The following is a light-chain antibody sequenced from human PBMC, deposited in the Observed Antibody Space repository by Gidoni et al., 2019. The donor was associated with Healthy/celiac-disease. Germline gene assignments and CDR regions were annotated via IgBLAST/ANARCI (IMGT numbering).Light chain of an antibody. CDR1: SRDVVSYNH. Sequence: QSALTQPASDSGSPGQTITLSCTGPSRDVVSYNHVSWYQQHPGNATKLMIYEVSTRPSGVSNRVSGSKSGNTASLTISWLQSEDEADYYCCSYAGSSTPFGTGTKVTVL. V-gene: IGLV2-23*02. CDR2: EVS. J-gene: IGLJ1*01. CDR3: CSYAGSSTP.